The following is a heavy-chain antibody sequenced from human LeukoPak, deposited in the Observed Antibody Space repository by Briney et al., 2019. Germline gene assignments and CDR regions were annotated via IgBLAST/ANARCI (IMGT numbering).Heavy chain of an antibody. J-gene: IGHJ4*02. D-gene: IGHD3-9*01. Sequence: GGSLRLSCAASGFTFSNYAMGWVRQAPGKGLEWVSAILGSGGSTYYADSVKGRFTVPRDNSKSTLYLQMNSLRAEDTALYYCAKWGDYDVLTGYYVPDYWGQGTLVTVSS. CDR3: AKWGDYDVLTGYYVPDY. V-gene: IGHV3-23*01. CDR2: ILGSGGST. CDR1: GFTFSNYA.